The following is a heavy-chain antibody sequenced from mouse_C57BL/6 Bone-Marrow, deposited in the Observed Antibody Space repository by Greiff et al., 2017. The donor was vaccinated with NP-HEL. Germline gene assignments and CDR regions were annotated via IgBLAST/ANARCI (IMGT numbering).Heavy chain of an antibody. Sequence: VQLQQSGAELVRPGTSVKMSCKASGYTFTNYWIGWAKQRPGHGLEWIGDIYPGGGYTNYNEKFKGKATLTADKSSSTAYMQFSSLTSEDSAIYYCARANWDGIDYWGQGTTLTVSS. J-gene: IGHJ2*01. CDR2: IYPGGGYT. CDR3: ARANWDGIDY. V-gene: IGHV1-63*01. CDR1: GYTFTNYW. D-gene: IGHD4-1*01.